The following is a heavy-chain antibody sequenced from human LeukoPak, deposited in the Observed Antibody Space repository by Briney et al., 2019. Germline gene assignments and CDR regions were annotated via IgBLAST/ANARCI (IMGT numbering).Heavy chain of an antibody. Sequence: GGSLRLSCAASGFTFSSYGMHWVRQAPGKGLEWVAVMWYDGTNKHYADSVKGRFTISRDNSKNTLYLQMNSLRVEDTAVYYCARDRYSSSSGVDYWGQGNLVTVSS. CDR1: GFTFSSYG. V-gene: IGHV3-33*01. CDR2: MWYDGTNK. J-gene: IGHJ4*02. D-gene: IGHD6-6*01. CDR3: ARDRYSSSSGVDY.